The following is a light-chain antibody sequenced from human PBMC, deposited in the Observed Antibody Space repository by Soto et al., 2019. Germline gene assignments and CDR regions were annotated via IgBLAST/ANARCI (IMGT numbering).Light chain of an antibody. J-gene: IGKJ4*01. CDR2: DAS. CDR3: QQRSNWPLT. CDR1: QSVDNY. Sequence: EIVLPQSPATLSLSPGESSPLSCRASQSVDNYLAWYQQKPGQAPRLLIYDASNRATGIPARFSGSGSGTDFTLTISSLEPEDFAVYYCQQRSNWPLTFGRGTKVDIK. V-gene: IGKV3-11*01.